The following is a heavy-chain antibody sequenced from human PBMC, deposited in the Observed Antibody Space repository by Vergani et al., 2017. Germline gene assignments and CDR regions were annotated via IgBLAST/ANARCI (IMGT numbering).Heavy chain of an antibody. CDR1: GYTFTSYA. Sequence: QVQLVQSGAEVKKPGASVKVSCKASGYTFTSYAISWVRQAPGQGLEWMGGIIPIFGTANYAQKFQGRVTITADKSTSTAYMELSSLRSEDTAVYYCASNLGGATTNDYGGNSLDYWGQGTLVTVSS. CDR2: IIPIFGTA. CDR3: ASNLGGATTNDYGGNSLDY. V-gene: IGHV1-69*06. J-gene: IGHJ4*02. D-gene: IGHD4-23*01.